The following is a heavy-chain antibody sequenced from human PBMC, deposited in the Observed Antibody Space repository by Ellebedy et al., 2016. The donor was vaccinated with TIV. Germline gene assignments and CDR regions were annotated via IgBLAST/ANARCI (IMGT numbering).Heavy chain of an antibody. V-gene: IGHV1-69*13. J-gene: IGHJ4*02. CDR3: AVTEYSGYDLRD. CDR1: RGTFSSYA. Sequence: SVKVSXKASRGTFSSYAISWVRQAPGQGLEWMGGIIPIFGTANYAQKFQGRVTITADESTSTAYMELSSLRSEDTAVYYCAVTEYSGYDLRDWGQGTLVTVSS. CDR2: IIPIFGTA. D-gene: IGHD5-12*01.